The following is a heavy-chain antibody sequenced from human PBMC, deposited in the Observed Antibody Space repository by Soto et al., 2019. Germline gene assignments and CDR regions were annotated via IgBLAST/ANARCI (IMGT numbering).Heavy chain of an antibody. CDR3: ARGRGYSYQKFFDL. V-gene: IGHV4-31*03. Sequence: QVQLQESGPGLVKPSQTLSLTCTVPGGSINGGGYYWTWIRQHPGKGLEWFGNIYNSGTTYYNPSLEGRVSISLDTSKNQFSLKVTSVTAADSAVYYCARGRGYSYQKFFDLWGQGIRVTVSS. CDR1: GGSINGGGYY. D-gene: IGHD5-18*01. CDR2: IYNSGTT. J-gene: IGHJ5*02.